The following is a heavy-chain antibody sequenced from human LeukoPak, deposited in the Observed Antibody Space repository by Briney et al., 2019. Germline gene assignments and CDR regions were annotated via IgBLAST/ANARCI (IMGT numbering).Heavy chain of an antibody. J-gene: IGHJ4*02. Sequence: SGGSLRLSYAASGFTFSASWMTWVRQAPGKGLEWVANINQDGSATYYVDSVKGRFTISRDNAKNSLYLQMNSLRAEDTAVFYCAKTIGNWGQGILVTVSA. CDR3: AKTIGN. D-gene: IGHD1-7*01. CDR2: INQDGSAT. CDR1: GFTFSASW. V-gene: IGHV3-7*05.